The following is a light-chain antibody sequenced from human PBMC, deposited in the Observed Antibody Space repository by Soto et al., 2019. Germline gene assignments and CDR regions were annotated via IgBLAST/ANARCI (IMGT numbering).Light chain of an antibody. CDR3: QSYDSSLSALV. CDR2: GNS. CDR1: SSNIGAGYD. J-gene: IGLJ1*01. Sequence: QSVLTQPPSVSGAPGQRVTISCTGSSSNIGAGYDVHWYQQLPGTAPKLLIYGNSNRPSGVPVRFSGSKSGTSASLAITGLQAEDEADYYCQSYDSSLSALVFGTGTKVTV. V-gene: IGLV1-40*01.